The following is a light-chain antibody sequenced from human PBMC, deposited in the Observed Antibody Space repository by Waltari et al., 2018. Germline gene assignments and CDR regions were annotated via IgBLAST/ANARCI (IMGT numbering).Light chain of an antibody. J-gene: IGKJ2*01. CDR1: QSVLDDSNNKNY. CDR2: WAS. Sequence: DIVMTQSPESLAVPLGERATIPCRSSQSVLDDSNNKNYVAWYQQKPGQPPKLLIYWASTRESGVPDRISGSESGTEFTLTVSSLQAEDGALYYCQQYYSTPYTFGQGTKVEI. CDR3: QQYYSTPYT. V-gene: IGKV4-1*01.